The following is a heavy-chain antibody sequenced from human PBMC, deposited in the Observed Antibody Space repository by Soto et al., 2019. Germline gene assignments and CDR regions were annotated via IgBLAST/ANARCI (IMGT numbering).Heavy chain of an antibody. CDR3: ARLVDTADFDY. V-gene: IGHV1-69*02. CDR1: GGTFSSYT. Sequence: QVQLVQSGAEMKKPGSSVKVSCKASGGTFSSYTISWVRQAPGQGLEWMGRIIPILGIANYAQKFQGRVTITADKPTITAYMELSSLRSEDTAVYYCARLVDTADFDYWGQGTLVTVSS. J-gene: IGHJ4*02. CDR2: IIPILGIA. D-gene: IGHD5-18*01.